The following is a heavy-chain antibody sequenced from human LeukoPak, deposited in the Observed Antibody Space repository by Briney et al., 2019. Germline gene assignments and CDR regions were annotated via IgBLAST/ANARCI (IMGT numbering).Heavy chain of an antibody. D-gene: IGHD1-7*01. CDR1: GYTFTSYY. V-gene: IGHV1-46*01. CDR2: INPSGGST. J-gene: IGHJ4*02. CDR3: ARDRETGTTDY. Sequence: GASVKFSCKASGYTFTSYYMHWVRQAPGQGLEWMGIINPSGGSTSYAQKFQGRVTMTRDTSTSTVYMELSSLRSEDTAVYYCARDRETGTTDYWGQGTLVTVSS.